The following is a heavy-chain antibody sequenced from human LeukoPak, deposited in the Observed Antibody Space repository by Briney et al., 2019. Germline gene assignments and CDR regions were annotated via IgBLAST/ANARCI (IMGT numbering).Heavy chain of an antibody. J-gene: IGHJ3*02. CDR3: ARDMSRLMIVVVITTGDAFDI. CDR1: GGSISSGSYY. V-gene: IGHV4-61*02. CDR2: IYTSGST. Sequence: SETLSLTCTVSGGSISSGSYYWSWIRQPAGKGLEWIGRIYTSGSTNYNPSLKSRVTISVDTSKNQFSLKLSSVTAADTAVYYCARDMSRLMIVVVITTGDAFDIWGQGTMVTVSS. D-gene: IGHD3-22*01.